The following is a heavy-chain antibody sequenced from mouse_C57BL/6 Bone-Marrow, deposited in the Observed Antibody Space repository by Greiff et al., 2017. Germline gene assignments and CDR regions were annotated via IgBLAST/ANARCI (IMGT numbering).Heavy chain of an antibody. D-gene: IGHD3-3*01. J-gene: IGHJ4*01. CDR3: TTRQLGHYYAMDY. Sequence: VQLQQSGAELVRPGASVKLSCTASGFNIKDDYMHWVKQRPEQGLEWIGWIDPENGATESASKFQGKATITADTSANTAYLQLSSLTSEDTAVYYWTTRQLGHYYAMDYWGQGTSVTGSS. CDR1: GFNIKDDY. V-gene: IGHV14-4*01. CDR2: IDPENGAT.